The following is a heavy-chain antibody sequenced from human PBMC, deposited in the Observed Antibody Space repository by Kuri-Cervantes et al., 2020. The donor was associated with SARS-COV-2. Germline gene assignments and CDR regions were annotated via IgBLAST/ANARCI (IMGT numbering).Heavy chain of an antibody. D-gene: IGHD4/OR15-4a*01. Sequence: GESLKISCAASGFTFSNYAMNWVRQAPGKGLEWVSSISNSGGSTYYADSVKGRFTISRDNSKNTLYLQMNSLRAEDTAVYYCARLLGDYGSSSYDVQHYLDYWGQGTLVTVSS. CDR2: ISNSGGST. CDR3: ARLLGDYGSSSYDVQHYLDY. CDR1: GFTFSNYA. V-gene: IGHV3-23*01. J-gene: IGHJ4*02.